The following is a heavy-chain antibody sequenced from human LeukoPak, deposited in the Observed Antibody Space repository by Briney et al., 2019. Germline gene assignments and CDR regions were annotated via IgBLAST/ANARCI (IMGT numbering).Heavy chain of an antibody. CDR1: GGTFSSYA. J-gene: IGHJ5*02. CDR3: ARVVRQFDP. D-gene: IGHD1-26*01. CDR2: MNPNSGNT. V-gene: IGHV1-8*02. Sequence: ASVKVSCKASGGTFSSYAISWVRQAPGQGLEWMGWMNPNSGNTGYAQKFQGRVTMTRNTSISTAYMELSSLRSGDTAVYYCARVVRQFDPWGQGTLVTVSS.